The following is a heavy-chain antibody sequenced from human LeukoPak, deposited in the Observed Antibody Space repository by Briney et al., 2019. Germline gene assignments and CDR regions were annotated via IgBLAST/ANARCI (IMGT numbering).Heavy chain of an antibody. Sequence: ASVKVSCKASGYTFTSYDINWVRQATGQGLEWMGWMNPNSGNTGYAQKFKGRVTITRNTSISTAYMELSSLRSEDTAVYYCARDSRIAARRRWFDPWGQGTLVTVSS. CDR2: MNPNSGNT. CDR3: ARDSRIAARRRWFDP. CDR1: GYTFTSYD. D-gene: IGHD6-6*01. J-gene: IGHJ5*02. V-gene: IGHV1-8*03.